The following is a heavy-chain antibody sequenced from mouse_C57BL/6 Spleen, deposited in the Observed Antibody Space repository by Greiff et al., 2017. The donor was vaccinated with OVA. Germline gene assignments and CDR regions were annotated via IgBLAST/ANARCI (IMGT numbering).Heavy chain of an antibody. J-gene: IGHJ2*01. Sequence: EVQLQQSGPELVKPGASVKISCKASGYSFTGYYMNWVKQSPEKSLEWIGEINPSTGGTTYNQKFKAKATLTVDKSSSTAYMQLKSLTSEGSAVYYSASYYKYYWGQGTTLTVSS. CDR3: ASYYKYY. D-gene: IGHD2-12*01. CDR1: GYSFTGYY. V-gene: IGHV1-42*01. CDR2: INPSTGGT.